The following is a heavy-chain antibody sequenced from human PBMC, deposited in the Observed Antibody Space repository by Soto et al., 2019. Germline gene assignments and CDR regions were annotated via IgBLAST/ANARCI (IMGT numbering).Heavy chain of an antibody. CDR2: ISAYNGNT. D-gene: IGHD6-19*01. J-gene: IGHJ4*02. CDR1: GYTFTSYG. V-gene: IGHV1-18*01. Sequence: QVQLVQSGAEVKKPGASVKVSCKASGYTFTSYGISWVRQAPGQGLEWMGWISAYNGNTNYAQKLQGRVTMTTDTSTSTAYMELRSLRSDDTAVYYCARGFAASSYSSGWYGAVYPDYWGQGTLVTVSS. CDR3: ARGFAASSYSSGWYGAVYPDY.